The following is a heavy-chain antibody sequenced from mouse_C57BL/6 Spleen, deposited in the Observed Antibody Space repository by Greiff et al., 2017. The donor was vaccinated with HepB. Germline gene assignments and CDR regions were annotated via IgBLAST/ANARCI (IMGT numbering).Heavy chain of an antibody. Sequence: QVQLQQPGAELVMPGASVKLSCKASGYTFTSYWMHWVKQRPGQGLEWIGEIDPSDSYTNYNQKFKGKSTLTVDKSSSTAYMQLSSLTSEDSAVYYGARSGGWLLRDYAMDYWGQGTSVTVSS. CDR3: ARSGGWLLRDYAMDY. CDR1: GYTFTSYW. CDR2: IDPSDSYT. V-gene: IGHV1-69*01. D-gene: IGHD2-3*01. J-gene: IGHJ4*01.